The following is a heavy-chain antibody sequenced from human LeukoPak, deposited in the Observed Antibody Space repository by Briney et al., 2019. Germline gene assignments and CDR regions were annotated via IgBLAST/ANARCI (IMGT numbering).Heavy chain of an antibody. CDR3: ATVVVLWLREGYFYY. Sequence: ASVKVSCKVSGYTLTELSMHWVRQAPGKGREWMGGFDPEDGETNYAQKFQGRVTVTEDTSTDPAYMELSGLRCEDTAVYYCATVVVLWLREGYFYYWGQGTLVTVSP. CDR2: FDPEDGET. D-gene: IGHD3-10*01. J-gene: IGHJ4*02. CDR1: GYTLTELS. V-gene: IGHV1-24*01.